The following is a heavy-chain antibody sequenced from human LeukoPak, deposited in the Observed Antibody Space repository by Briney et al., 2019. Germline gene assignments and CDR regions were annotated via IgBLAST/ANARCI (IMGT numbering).Heavy chain of an antibody. CDR1: GCSISSYY. Sequence: SETLSLTCTVSGCSISSYYWSWIRQPAGKGLEWVGGIYTSGSTNYHPSLKSRGTMSVNTSKNQFSLKLRSVTAADTAVYYCARDMRDSSGYYNTRYYFDYWGQGTLVTVST. CDR2: IYTSGST. J-gene: IGHJ4*02. D-gene: IGHD3-22*01. V-gene: IGHV4-4*07. CDR3: ARDMRDSSGYYNTRYYFDY.